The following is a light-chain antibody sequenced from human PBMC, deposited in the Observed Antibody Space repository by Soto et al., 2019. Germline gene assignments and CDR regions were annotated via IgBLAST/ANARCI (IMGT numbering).Light chain of an antibody. J-gene: IGKJ5*01. CDR2: DAS. Sequence: DVVMTQTPLSLSVTPGQPASMSCKSSQSLLYSDGKTYLYWYLQRPAHPPQLLISDASYRFSGVPDRFSGSGSGTDFTLKISRVDAEDVGVYYCMQRSHVPITFGQGTRLEIK. CDR1: QSLLYSDGKTY. V-gene: IGKV2D-29*01. CDR3: MQRSHVPIT.